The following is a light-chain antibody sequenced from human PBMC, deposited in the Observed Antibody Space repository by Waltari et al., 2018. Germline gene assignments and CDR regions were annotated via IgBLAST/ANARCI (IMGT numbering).Light chain of an antibody. Sequence: QSALTQPRSVSGSPGQSVTFSCTGTSNDVGGYNHVSWYQQSPGKAPKLLIYDVFNRPSGVSDRFSGSKAGNTASLTISGLQADDEADYYCCSYAGSYTVLFGGGTKLTVL. CDR1: SNDVGGYNH. CDR2: DVF. CDR3: CSYAGSYTVL. J-gene: IGLJ2*01. V-gene: IGLV2-11*01.